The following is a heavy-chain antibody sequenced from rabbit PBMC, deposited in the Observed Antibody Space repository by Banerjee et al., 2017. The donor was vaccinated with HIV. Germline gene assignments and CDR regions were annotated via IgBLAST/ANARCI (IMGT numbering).Heavy chain of an antibody. CDR3: VRNFVWGASRNL. D-gene: IGHD4-1*01. CDR2: IDTDDGDT. J-gene: IGHJ4*01. CDR1: GFDLNSSYA. V-gene: IGHV1S45*01. Sequence: QEQLEESGGGLVKPEGSLTLTCKASGFDLNSSYAVYWVRQAPGKGLEWIACIDTDDGDTYYASWAKGRFTISKTSSTTVTLQMTSLTAADTAAYFCVRNFVWGASRNLWGPGTLVTVS.